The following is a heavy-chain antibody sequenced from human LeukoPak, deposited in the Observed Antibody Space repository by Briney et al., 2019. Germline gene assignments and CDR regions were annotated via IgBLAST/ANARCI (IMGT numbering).Heavy chain of an antibody. CDR3: ARGYSGYDYYYDDYYGMDV. Sequence: TSQTLSLTCAVSGGSISSGGYSWSWILQPPGKGLEWIWYIYHSGSTYYNPSLKSRVTISVDRSKNQFSLKLSSVTAADTAVYYCARGYSGYDYYYDDYYGMDVWGQGTTVTVSS. D-gene: IGHD5-12*01. V-gene: IGHV4-30-2*01. CDR1: GGSISSGGYS. CDR2: IYHSGST. J-gene: IGHJ6*02.